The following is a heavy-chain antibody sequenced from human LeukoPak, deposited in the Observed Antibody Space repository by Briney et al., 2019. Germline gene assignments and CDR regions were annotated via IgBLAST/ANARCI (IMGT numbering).Heavy chain of an antibody. J-gene: IGHJ4*02. CDR1: GFNFSEHA. D-gene: IGHD3-22*01. Sequence: GSLRLSCTTSGFNFSEHALSWVRQAPGKGLEWVGFIRNQEYDGTTEYAASVKGRFFMSRDDSKSVAFLQMNSLKIEGTAIYYCSSQPHYYDSRDYLDYWGQGTLVTVSS. V-gene: IGHV3-49*04. CDR3: SSQPHYYDSRDYLDY. CDR2: IRNQEYDGTT.